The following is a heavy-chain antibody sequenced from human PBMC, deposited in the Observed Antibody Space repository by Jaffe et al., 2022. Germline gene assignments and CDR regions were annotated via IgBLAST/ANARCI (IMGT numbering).Heavy chain of an antibody. Sequence: QVQLVESGGGVVQPGRSLRLSCAASGFTFSSYGMHWVRQAPGKGLEWVAVISYDGSNKYYADSVKGRFTISRDNSKNTLYLQMNSLRAEDTAVYYCAKDALTDYCSSTSCYAMYFDYWGQGTLVTVSS. J-gene: IGHJ4*02. D-gene: IGHD2-2*01. CDR2: ISYDGSNK. CDR1: GFTFSSYG. V-gene: IGHV3-30*18. CDR3: AKDALTDYCSSTSCYAMYFDY.